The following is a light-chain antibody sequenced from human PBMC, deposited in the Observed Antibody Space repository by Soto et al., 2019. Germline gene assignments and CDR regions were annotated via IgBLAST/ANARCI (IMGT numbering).Light chain of an antibody. CDR2: DAS. J-gene: IGKJ1*01. V-gene: IGKV3-11*01. CDR1: QSVSST. CDR3: QQRSNWPPWT. Sequence: EIVMTQSPATLSVSPGERATLSCRASQSVSSTLAWYQQKPGQAPRLLIYDASNRATGIPARFSGSGSGTDFTLTISSLEPEDFAVYYCQQRSNWPPWTFGQGT.